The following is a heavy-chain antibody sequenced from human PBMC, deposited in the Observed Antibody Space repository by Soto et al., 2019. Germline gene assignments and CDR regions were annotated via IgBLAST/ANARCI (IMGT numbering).Heavy chain of an antibody. CDR2: IYYSGST. CDR1: GGSISSSSYY. CDR3: ARTIFNWNSGDFDY. V-gene: IGHV4-39*01. Sequence: LSLTCTVSGGSISSSSYYWGWIRQPPGKGLEWIGSIYYSGSTYYNPSLKSRVTISVDTSKNQFSLKLSSVTAADTAVYYCARTIFNWNSGDFDYWGQGTQVTVSS. D-gene: IGHD1-7*01. J-gene: IGHJ4*02.